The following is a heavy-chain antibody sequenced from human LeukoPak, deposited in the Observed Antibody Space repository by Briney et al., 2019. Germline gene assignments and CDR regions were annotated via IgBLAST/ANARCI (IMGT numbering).Heavy chain of an antibody. V-gene: IGHV4-59*08. Sequence: PSETLSLTCTVSGGSISSYYWSWIRQPPGKGLEWIGYIYYSGSTNYNPSLKSRVTISVDTSKNQFSLKLSSVTAADTAVYYCARYFPYGTGSNNWFDPWGQGTLVTVSS. CDR1: GGSISSYY. J-gene: IGHJ5*02. CDR2: IYYSGST. D-gene: IGHD3-10*01. CDR3: ARYFPYGTGSNNWFDP.